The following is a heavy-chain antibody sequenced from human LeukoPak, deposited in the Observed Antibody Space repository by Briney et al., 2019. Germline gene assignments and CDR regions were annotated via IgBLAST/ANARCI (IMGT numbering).Heavy chain of an antibody. Sequence: ASVKVSRKASGYTFTGYYMHWVRQAPGQGLEWMGWINPNSGGTNYAQKFQGRVTMTRDTSISTAYTELSRLRSDDTAVYYCARDRPRVGAYVYWGQGTLVTVSS. CDR3: ARDRPRVGAYVY. D-gene: IGHD1-26*01. J-gene: IGHJ4*02. CDR2: INPNSGGT. CDR1: GYTFTGYY. V-gene: IGHV1-2*02.